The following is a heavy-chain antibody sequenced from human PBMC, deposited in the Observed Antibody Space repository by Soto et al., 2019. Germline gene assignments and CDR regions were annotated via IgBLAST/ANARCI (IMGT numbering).Heavy chain of an antibody. J-gene: IGHJ3*02. V-gene: IGHV3-23*01. CDR1: GFTFSSYA. CDR2: ISGSGGST. D-gene: IGHD3-22*01. CDR3: AKDGAGSYYDSSGYYVDDAFDI. Sequence: PGGSLRLSCAASGFTFSSYAMSWVRQTPGKGLEWVSAISGSGGSTYYADSVKGRFTISRDNSKNTLYLQMNSLRAEDTAVYYCAKDGAGSYYDSSGYYVDDAFDIWGQGTMVTVSS.